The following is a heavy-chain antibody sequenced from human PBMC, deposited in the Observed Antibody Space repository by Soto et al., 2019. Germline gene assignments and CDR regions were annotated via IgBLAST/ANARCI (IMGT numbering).Heavy chain of an antibody. CDR3: AKPHSTVVTLAFDY. D-gene: IGHD4-17*01. J-gene: IGHJ4*02. Sequence: QVQLVESGGGVVQPGKSLRLSCVASGLTFSSLDMHWVRQAPGKGLEWVAVISYDGSNKYYADSVKGRFSVSRDNSKNTMVLQINNLRSDDTAVYYCAKPHSTVVTLAFDYWGQGTVFTVSS. CDR1: GLTFSSLD. V-gene: IGHV3-30*18. CDR2: ISYDGSNK.